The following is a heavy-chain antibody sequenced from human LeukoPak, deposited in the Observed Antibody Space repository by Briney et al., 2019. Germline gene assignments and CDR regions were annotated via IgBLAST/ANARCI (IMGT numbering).Heavy chain of an antibody. CDR1: GFTFSSSA. CDR3: AKDGSWSCTD. J-gene: IGHJ4*02. D-gene: IGHD2-8*02. Sequence: GGSLRLSCGASGFTFSSSAMHWVRQGPGKGLEWVAYIAHHGNNKYYADSVKGRFTISRDNSKGSLYLQMNSLRAGDTAVYYCAKDGSWSCTDWGQGTLVRVSS. CDR2: IAHHGNNK. V-gene: IGHV3-30*02.